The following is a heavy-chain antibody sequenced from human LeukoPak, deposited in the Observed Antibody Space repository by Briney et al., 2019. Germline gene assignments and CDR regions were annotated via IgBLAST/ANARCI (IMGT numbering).Heavy chain of an antibody. V-gene: IGHV4-39*01. Sequence: SETLSLTCSVSGGSISSSSYYWAWIRQPPGKGLEWIGSIYYSGNTYYNASLKSRVSISVDTSKNHFSLRLTSVTAADTAVYYCARQTGSGLFILPGGQGTLVTVSS. CDR1: GGSISSSSYY. CDR3: ARQTGSGLFILP. CDR2: IYYSGNT. D-gene: IGHD3-10*01. J-gene: IGHJ4*02.